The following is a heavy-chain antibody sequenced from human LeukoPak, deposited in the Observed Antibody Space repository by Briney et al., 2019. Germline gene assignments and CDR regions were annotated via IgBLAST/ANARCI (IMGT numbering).Heavy chain of an antibody. J-gene: IGHJ4*02. CDR2: IYTSGST. CDR1: GGSISNYY. CDR3: ARAAVVTAIHFFDY. D-gene: IGHD2-21*02. Sequence: KTSETLSLTCTVSGGSISNYYWSWIRQPPGKGLEWIGYIYTSGSTNYNPSLESRVTISVDTSKNHFSLKLSSVTAADTAVYYCARAAVVTAIHFFDYWGQGNLVTVSS. V-gene: IGHV4-4*09.